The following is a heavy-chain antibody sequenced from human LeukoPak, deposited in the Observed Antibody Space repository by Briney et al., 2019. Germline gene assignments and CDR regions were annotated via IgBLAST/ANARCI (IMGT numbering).Heavy chain of an antibody. CDR3: ARGKSGSYRARDY. Sequence: PGGSLRLSCAASGFTFSSYSMNWGRQAPGKGLEWVSYISSSSSTIYYADSVKGRFTISRDNAKNSLYLQMNSLRAEDTAVYYCARGKSGSYRARDYWGQGTLVTVSS. CDR2: ISSSSSTI. CDR1: GFTFSSYS. J-gene: IGHJ4*02. D-gene: IGHD1-26*01. V-gene: IGHV3-48*01.